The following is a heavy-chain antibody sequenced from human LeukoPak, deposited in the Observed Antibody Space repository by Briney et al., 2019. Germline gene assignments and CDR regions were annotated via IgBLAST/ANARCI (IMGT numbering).Heavy chain of an antibody. CDR2: IYSGGST. CDR1: GFTVSSNY. Sequence: GGSLRLSCAASGFTVSSNYMSWVRQAPGKGLEWVSVIYSGGSTYYADSVKGRFTISRDNPKNTLYLQMNSLRAEDTAVYYCARLYYYDMSYFDYWGQGTLVTVSS. V-gene: IGHV3-53*01. J-gene: IGHJ4*02. D-gene: IGHD3-22*01. CDR3: ARLYYYDMSYFDY.